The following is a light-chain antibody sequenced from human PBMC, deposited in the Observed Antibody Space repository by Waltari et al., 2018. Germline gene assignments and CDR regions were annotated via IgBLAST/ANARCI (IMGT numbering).Light chain of an antibody. Sequence: QPVLTQPPSSSASPGESARLTCTLPSDINVDDFNIYWYQQKPGSPPRFLLYYKSDSEKATGAGVPTRVSGSKYASANGWIVLISGRQSGDEADYYCMFWPSNVWVFGGGTKLTVL. J-gene: IGLJ3*02. CDR3: MFWPSNVWV. CDR2: YKSDSEK. V-gene: IGLV5-37*01. CDR1: SDINVDDFN.